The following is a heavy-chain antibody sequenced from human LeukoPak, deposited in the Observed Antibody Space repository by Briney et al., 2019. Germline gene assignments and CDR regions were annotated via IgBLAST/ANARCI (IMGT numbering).Heavy chain of an antibody. J-gene: IGHJ4*02. CDR3: ARRADLDN. Sequence: SGVSLRLSCAASGVTFSSYAMSWVRQAQGKGLEWVSSITGSSSYIYYADSVKGRFTISRDNAENSLYLQMNSLRAEDTAVYYCARRADLDNWGQGTLVTVSS. V-gene: IGHV3-21*01. CDR1: GVTFSSYA. D-gene: IGHD6-25*01. CDR2: ITGSSSYI.